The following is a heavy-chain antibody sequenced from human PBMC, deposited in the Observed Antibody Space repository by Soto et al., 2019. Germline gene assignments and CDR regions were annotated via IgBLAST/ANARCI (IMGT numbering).Heavy chain of an antibody. CDR1: GGSFSGYY. CDR3: AGGPLVGATIFDD. J-gene: IGHJ4*02. Sequence: PSETLSLTCAVFGGSFSGYYWSWIRQPPGKGLEWIGEINHSGSTNYNPSLKSRVTISVDTSKKQFSLKMSSVTAADTAVYYCAGGPLVGATIFDDWGQGTQGTV. CDR2: INHSGST. V-gene: IGHV4-34*01. D-gene: IGHD1-26*01.